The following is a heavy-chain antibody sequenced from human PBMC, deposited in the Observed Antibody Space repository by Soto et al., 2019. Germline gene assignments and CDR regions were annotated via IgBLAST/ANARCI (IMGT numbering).Heavy chain of an antibody. CDR2: ISSSSSTI. D-gene: IGHD2-15*01. V-gene: IGHV3-48*01. CDR1: GFTFSSYS. Sequence: GGSLRLSCAASGFTFSSYSMNWVRQAPGKGLEWVSYISSSSSTIYYADSVKGRFTISRDNAKNSLYLQMNSLRAEDTAVYYCARDPGRIYCSGGSCYNPFSFDYWGQGT. J-gene: IGHJ4*02. CDR3: ARDPGRIYCSGGSCYNPFSFDY.